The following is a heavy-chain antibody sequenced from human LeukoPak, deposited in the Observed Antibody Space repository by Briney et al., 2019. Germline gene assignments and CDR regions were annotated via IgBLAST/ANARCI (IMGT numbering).Heavy chain of an antibody. CDR1: GFTFSSYS. D-gene: IGHD3-10*01. Sequence: PGGSLRLSCAASGFTFSSYSMNWVRQAPGKGLEWVSSISSSSSYIYYADSAKGRFTISRDNAKNSLYLQMNSLRAEDTAVYYCARDPSNVLLWFGELTSDYWGQGTLVTVSS. CDR2: ISSSSSYI. J-gene: IGHJ4*02. V-gene: IGHV3-21*01. CDR3: ARDPSNVLLWFGELTSDY.